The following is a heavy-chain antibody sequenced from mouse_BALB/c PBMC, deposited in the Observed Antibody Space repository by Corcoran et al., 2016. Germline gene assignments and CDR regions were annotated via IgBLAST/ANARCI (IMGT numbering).Heavy chain of an antibody. J-gene: IGHJ3*01. CDR3: ARNGYDYDEKVRAGYAY. CDR1: GFNIKDTY. Sequence: EVQLQQSGAELVKPGASVKLSCTASGFNIKDTYMHWVKQRPEQGLEWIGRIDPANGNTKYDPKFQGKATITADTSSNTAYLQISSLTSEDTGVYYCARNGYDYDEKVRAGYAYWGQGTLVTVSA. CDR2: IDPANGNT. D-gene: IGHD2-4*01. V-gene: IGHV14-3*02.